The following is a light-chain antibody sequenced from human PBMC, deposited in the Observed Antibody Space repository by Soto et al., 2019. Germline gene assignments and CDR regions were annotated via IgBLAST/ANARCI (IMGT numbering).Light chain of an antibody. CDR3: QQRSEWPRT. J-gene: IGKJ1*01. V-gene: IGKV3-11*01. Sequence: VMTQSLATLSVYPGERDTLSCRASQSISTDLAWYQQKPGQAPRLLIYDASNRAPGIPARFGGSGSGTDFTLTISSLEPEDFAVYHCQQRSEWPRTFGQGTKVDIK. CDR2: DAS. CDR1: QSISTD.